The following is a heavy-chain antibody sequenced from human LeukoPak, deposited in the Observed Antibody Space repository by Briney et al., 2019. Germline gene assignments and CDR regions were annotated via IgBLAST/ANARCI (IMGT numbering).Heavy chain of an antibody. Sequence: GTLRLSCAASGFTFSSYGMSWVRQAPGKGLEWVSAISGSGGSTYYADSVKGRFTISRDNSKNTFYLQMNSLRPEDTAVYYCTEEGLPSGSSWSAWFDPWGQGTLVTVSS. CDR2: ISGSGGST. CDR1: GFTFSSYG. J-gene: IGHJ5*02. V-gene: IGHV3-23*01. D-gene: IGHD3-10*01. CDR3: TEEGLPSGSSWSAWFDP.